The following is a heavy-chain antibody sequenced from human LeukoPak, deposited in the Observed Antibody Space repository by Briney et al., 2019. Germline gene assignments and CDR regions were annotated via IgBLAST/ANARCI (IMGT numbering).Heavy chain of an antibody. CDR2: INPNSGGT. V-gene: IGHV1-2*02. D-gene: IGHD1-26*01. J-gene: IGHJ5*02. Sequence: ASVKVSCKASGYTFTGYYMHSVRQAPGQELEGIGWINPNSGGTHYAQKFQGRVTMTRNTSISTAYMELSRLRSDDTAVYYCARNGAATAPKGWFDPWGQGTGVTVSS. CDR3: ARNGAATAPKGWFDP. CDR1: GYTFTGYY.